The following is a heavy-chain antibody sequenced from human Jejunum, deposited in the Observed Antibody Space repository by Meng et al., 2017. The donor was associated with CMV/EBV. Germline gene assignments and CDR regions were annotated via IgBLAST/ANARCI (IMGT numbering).Heavy chain of an antibody. D-gene: IGHD3-3*01. CDR2: ITGAGSNM. CDR3: ARGIDYWSGKFFSY. CDR1: FAFSSYY. V-gene: IGHV3-74*01. J-gene: IGHJ4*02. Sequence: FAFSSYYGRGLSQAPVKVVVWFSHITGAGSNMYYAASVKSRFTLSSDKATNSLYMQRTYLRAENTAMYYCARGIDYWSGKFFSYWGQGTLVTVSS.